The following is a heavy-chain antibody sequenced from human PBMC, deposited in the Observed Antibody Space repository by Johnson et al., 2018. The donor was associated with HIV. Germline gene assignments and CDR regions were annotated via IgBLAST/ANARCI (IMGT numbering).Heavy chain of an antibody. CDR2: IGTTGDT. CDR3: SRAHDYGCLSI. CDR1: GFTFGSYD. V-gene: IGHV3-13*01. D-gene: IGHD4-17*01. Sequence: VQLVESGGGVVRPGGSLRLSCAASGFTFGSYDMHWVRQAAGKRLEWVSTIGTTGDTYYPGSVKGRFTISREFARNSLYLQMNSQRAGDTGVYYCSRAHDYGCLSIWGQGTMVTFSS. J-gene: IGHJ3*02.